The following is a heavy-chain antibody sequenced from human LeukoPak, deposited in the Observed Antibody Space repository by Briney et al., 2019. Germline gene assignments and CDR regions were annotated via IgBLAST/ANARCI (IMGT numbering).Heavy chain of an antibody. CDR2: IYHSGST. CDR3: ARDRGKH. J-gene: IGHJ4*02. CDR1: GGSISSSSYY. Sequence: SETLSLTCTVSGGSISSSSYYWGWIRQPPGKGLEWIGSIYHSGSTNYNPSLKSRVTISVDKSKNQFSLKLSSVTAADTAVYYCARDRGKHWGQGTLVTVSS. V-gene: IGHV4-39*07. D-gene: IGHD1-1*01.